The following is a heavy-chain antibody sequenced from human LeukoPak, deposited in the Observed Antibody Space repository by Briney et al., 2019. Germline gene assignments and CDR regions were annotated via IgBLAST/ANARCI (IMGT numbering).Heavy chain of an antibody. J-gene: IGHJ4*02. CDR3: ARLSSGYYPIDY. D-gene: IGHD3-22*01. Sequence: ETLSLTCAVYGGSLSNYYWSWIRQPPGKGLEWIGEINHSGSTKFNPSLKSRVTILVDMSKNQFSLKLSSVTAADTAVYYCARLSSGYYPIDYWGQGTLVTVSS. CDR2: INHSGST. V-gene: IGHV4-34*01. CDR1: GGSLSNYY.